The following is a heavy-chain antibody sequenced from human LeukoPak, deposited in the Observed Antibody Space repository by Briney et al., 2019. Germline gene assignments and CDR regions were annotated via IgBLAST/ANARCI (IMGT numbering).Heavy chain of an antibody. J-gene: IGHJ4*02. CDR2: IYYSGST. Sequence: SETLSLTCTVSGGSISSYYWSWIRQPPGKGLEWIGYIYYSGSTNYNPSLKSRVTISVDTSKNQFSLKLSSVTAADTAVYYCARVGGRDCSSTSCYAGSDYWGQGTLVTVSS. V-gene: IGHV4-59*01. CDR1: GGSISSYY. CDR3: ARVGGRDCSSTSCYAGSDY. D-gene: IGHD2-2*01.